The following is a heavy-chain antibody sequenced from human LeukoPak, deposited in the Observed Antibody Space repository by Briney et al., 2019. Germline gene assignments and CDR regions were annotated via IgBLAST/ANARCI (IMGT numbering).Heavy chain of an antibody. J-gene: IGHJ6*03. CDR3: ARGGYCSSTSCYVRSYYYMDV. Sequence: ASVKVSCKASEGTFSSYAISWVRQAPGQGLEWMGWINTNTGNPTYAQGFTGRFVFSLDTSVSTAYLQISSLKAEDTAVYYCARGGYCSSTSCYVRSYYYMDVWGKGNTVTVSS. D-gene: IGHD2-2*01. V-gene: IGHV7-4-1*02. CDR2: INTNTGNP. CDR1: EGTFSSYA.